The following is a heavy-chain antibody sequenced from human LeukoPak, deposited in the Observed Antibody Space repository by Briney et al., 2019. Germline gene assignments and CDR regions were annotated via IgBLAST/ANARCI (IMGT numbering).Heavy chain of an antibody. CDR2: ISGSGGST. D-gene: IGHD3-22*01. V-gene: IGHV3-23*01. J-gene: IGHJ4*02. Sequence: GGTLRLSCAASGFTFSSYGMSWVRQAPGKGLEWVSAISGSGGSTYYADSVKGRFTISRDNSKNTLYLQMNSLRAEDTAVYYCARDRLPYYDNSGETSPDYWGQGTLVTVSS. CDR1: GFTFSSYG. CDR3: ARDRLPYYDNSGETSPDY.